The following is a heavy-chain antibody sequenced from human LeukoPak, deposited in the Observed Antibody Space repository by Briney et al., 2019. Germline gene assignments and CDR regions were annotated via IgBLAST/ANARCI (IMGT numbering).Heavy chain of an antibody. V-gene: IGHV3-30*18. CDR2: ISYDGSNK. Sequence: GSLRLSCAASGFTFSSYSMHWVRQAPGKGLEWVAVISYDGSNKYYADSVKGRFTISRDNSKNMLYLQMNSLRAEDTAVYYCAKECSSTSCMDYWGQGTLVTVSS. J-gene: IGHJ4*02. D-gene: IGHD2-2*01. CDR3: AKECSSTSCMDY. CDR1: GFTFSSYS.